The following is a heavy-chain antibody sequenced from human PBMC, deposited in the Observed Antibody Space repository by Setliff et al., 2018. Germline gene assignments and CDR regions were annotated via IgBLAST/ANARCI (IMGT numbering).Heavy chain of an antibody. CDR3: ATNPYQLLNFDY. CDR1: GGSISSGSYY. J-gene: IGHJ4*02. Sequence: PSETLSLTCTVSGGSISSGSYYWSWIRQPAGKGLEWIGHIYTSGSTNYNPSLKSRVTISVDTSKNQFSLKLSSVTAADTAVYYCATNPYQLLNFDYWGQGTLVTGS. V-gene: IGHV4-61*09. CDR2: IYTSGST. D-gene: IGHD2-2*01.